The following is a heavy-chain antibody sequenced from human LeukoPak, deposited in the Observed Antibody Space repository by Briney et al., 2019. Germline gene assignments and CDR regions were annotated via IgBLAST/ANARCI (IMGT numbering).Heavy chain of an antibody. CDR1: GFTFSSYG. D-gene: IGHD6-13*01. V-gene: IGHV3-30*02. J-gene: IGHJ4*02. Sequence: GGSLRLSCAASGFTFSSYGMHWVRQAPGKGLEWVAFIRYDGSNKYYADSVKGRFTISRDNSKNTLYLQMNSLRAEDTAVYYCAKDTVAAAGPEVGFDYWGQGTLVTVSS. CDR3: AKDTVAAAGPEVGFDY. CDR2: IRYDGSNK.